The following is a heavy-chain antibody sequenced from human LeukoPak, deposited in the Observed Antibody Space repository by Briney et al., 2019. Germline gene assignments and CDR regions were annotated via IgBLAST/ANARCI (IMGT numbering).Heavy chain of an antibody. CDR2: IYHSGST. CDR3: AREVYCSGGSCYSGYFDL. J-gene: IGHJ2*01. V-gene: IGHV4-30-2*01. CDR1: GGSISSSSYY. Sequence: SETLSLTCTVSGGSISSSSYYWGWIRQPPGKGLEWIGYIYHSGSTYYNPSLKSRVTISVDRSKNQFSLKLSSVTAADTAVYYCAREVYCSGGSCYSGYFDLWGRGTLVTVSS. D-gene: IGHD2-15*01.